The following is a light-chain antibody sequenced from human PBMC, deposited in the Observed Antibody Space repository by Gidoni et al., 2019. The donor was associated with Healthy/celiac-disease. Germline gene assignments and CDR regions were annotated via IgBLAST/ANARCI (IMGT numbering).Light chain of an antibody. CDR1: QSVRSSY. CDR2: GAS. V-gene: IGKV3-20*01. CDR3: QQYGSSPST. Sequence: VLKQSSGKLSLSPGERATLSCRASQSVRSSYLAWYQQKPGQAPRLLIYGASSRATGIPDRFSGSGSGTDFTLTISRLEPDDFAVYYCQQYGSSPSTFGQGTKVEIK. J-gene: IGKJ1*01.